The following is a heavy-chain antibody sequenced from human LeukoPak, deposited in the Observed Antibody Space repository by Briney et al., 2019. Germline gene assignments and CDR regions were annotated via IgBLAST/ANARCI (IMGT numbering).Heavy chain of an antibody. Sequence: GGSLRLSCAASGFTFSSYTMHWVRQAPGKGLEYVSAISSDGGSTYYANSVKGRFTISRDNSKNTLYPHMGSLRPEDMAVYYCASMIHGRSEDYWGQGTLVTVSS. CDR2: ISSDGGST. D-gene: IGHD2-8*01. CDR1: GFTFSSYT. V-gene: IGHV3-64*01. J-gene: IGHJ4*02. CDR3: ASMIHGRSEDY.